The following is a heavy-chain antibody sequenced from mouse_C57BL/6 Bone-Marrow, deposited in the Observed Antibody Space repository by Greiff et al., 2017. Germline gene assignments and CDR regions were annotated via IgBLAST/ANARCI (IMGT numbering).Heavy chain of an antibody. V-gene: IGHV6-3*01. CDR1: GFTFSNYW. Sequence: EVMLVESGGGLVQPGGSMKLSCVASGFTFSNYWMNWVRQSPEKGLEWVAQIRLKSDNYATHYAESVKGRFTISRDDSKSSVYLQMNNLRAEDTGIYYCTEGGYYPAWFAYWGQGTLVTVSA. CDR2: IRLKSDNYAT. CDR3: TEGGYYPAWFAY. D-gene: IGHD2-3*01. J-gene: IGHJ3*01.